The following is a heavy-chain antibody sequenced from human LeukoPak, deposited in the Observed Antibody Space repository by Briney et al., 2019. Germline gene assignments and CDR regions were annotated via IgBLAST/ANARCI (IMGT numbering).Heavy chain of an antibody. Sequence: NASETLSLTCTVSGGSIGSSSYPWGWIRQPPGKGLEWIGTIYYTGSTYYNPSLKSRVTISVDTSKNQFSLKLTSVTAADTAVYYCARWAMAAADYWGQGTLVTVSS. D-gene: IGHD6-13*01. J-gene: IGHJ4*02. CDR3: ARWAMAAADY. V-gene: IGHV4-39*01. CDR2: IYYTGST. CDR1: GGSIGSSSYP.